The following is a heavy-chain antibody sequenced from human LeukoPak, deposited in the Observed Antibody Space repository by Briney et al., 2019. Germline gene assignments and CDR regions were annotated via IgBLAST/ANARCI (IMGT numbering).Heavy chain of an antibody. D-gene: IGHD3-10*02. V-gene: IGHV3-7*01. CDR2: IKQDGSEK. CDR3: ARVRGQFITMLARGYFDY. Sequence: PGGSLRLFCAASGFTFSSYWMSWVPQAPGKGLEWVANIKQDGSEKYYVDSVKGRFTISRDNAKNSLYLQMNSLRAEDTAVYYCARVRGQFITMLARGYFDYWGQGTLVTVSS. CDR1: GFTFSSYW. J-gene: IGHJ4*02.